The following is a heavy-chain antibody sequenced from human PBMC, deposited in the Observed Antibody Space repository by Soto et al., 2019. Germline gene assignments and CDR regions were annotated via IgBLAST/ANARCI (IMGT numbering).Heavy chain of an antibody. CDR3: ATWEERYFQD. V-gene: IGHV3-30*04. D-gene: IGHD1-26*01. Sequence: QVQLVESGGGVVQPGRSPRLSCAASGFTFNSFTMHWVRQAPGKGLEWVAVISHDGSHKYNADSVKGRFTISRDDPKNTLYLQMNSLRVEDTAIYYCATWEERYFQDWGQGTLVTVSS. CDR1: GFTFNSFT. CDR2: ISHDGSHK. J-gene: IGHJ1*01.